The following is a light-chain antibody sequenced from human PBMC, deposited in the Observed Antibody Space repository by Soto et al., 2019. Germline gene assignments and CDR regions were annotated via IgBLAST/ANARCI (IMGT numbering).Light chain of an antibody. Sequence: QSVLTQPASVSGSPGQSITISCTGTNSDVGSYNRVSWYQQPPGTAPKLMIFDVNNRPSGVSYRFSGSKSGNTAYLTISGLQADDEPDYYCDSYTTSETYVFGTGTKVTVL. J-gene: IGLJ1*01. CDR3: DSYTTSETYV. CDR2: DVN. CDR1: NSDVGSYNR. V-gene: IGLV2-14*01.